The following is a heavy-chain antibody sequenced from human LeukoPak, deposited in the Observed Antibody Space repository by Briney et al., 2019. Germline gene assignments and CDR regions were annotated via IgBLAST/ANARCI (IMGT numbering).Heavy chain of an antibody. CDR1: GYTFTGYN. J-gene: IGHJ4*02. Sequence: ASVKVSCKSSGYTFTGYNMQWLRQAPGQGLEWMGWINPNSGGTNYAQKFQGRVTMNRDTSISTAYMELSRLRSDDTAVYYCARDGHFDYWGQGTLVTVSS. V-gene: IGHV1-2*02. CDR3: ARDGHFDY. CDR2: INPNSGGT.